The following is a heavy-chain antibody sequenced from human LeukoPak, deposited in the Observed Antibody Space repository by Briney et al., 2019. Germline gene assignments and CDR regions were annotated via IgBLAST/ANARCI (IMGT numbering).Heavy chain of an antibody. Sequence: GGSLRLSCAASGFTVSTNYMSWVRQAPGKGLEWVSVIYSGGSTYYADSVKGRFTISRVNSKNTLYLQMNSLRAEDTAVYYCARDPYDYGDYPDYWGQGTLVTVSS. CDR1: GFTVSTNY. CDR3: ARDPYDYGDYPDY. CDR2: IYSGGST. V-gene: IGHV3-66*02. J-gene: IGHJ4*02. D-gene: IGHD4-17*01.